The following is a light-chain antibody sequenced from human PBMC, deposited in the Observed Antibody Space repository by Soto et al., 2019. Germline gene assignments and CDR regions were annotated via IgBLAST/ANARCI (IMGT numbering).Light chain of an antibody. J-gene: IGKJ1*01. CDR2: DAS. CDR3: QQCYHYWT. V-gene: IGKV1-9*01. Sequence: DIQLTQSPSFLSASVGDRVTITCRASQGISSYLAWYQQKPGKAPELLIYDASNLESGVPSRFSGSGSGTEFTLSISSLQPDDFATYYCQQCYHYWTFGQGTKVDIK. CDR1: QGISSY.